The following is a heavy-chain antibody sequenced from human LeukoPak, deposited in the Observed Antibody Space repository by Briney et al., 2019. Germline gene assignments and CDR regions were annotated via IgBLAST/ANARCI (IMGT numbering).Heavy chain of an antibody. D-gene: IGHD6-19*01. CDR3: AKRVFGSGWVQVDY. J-gene: IGHJ4*02. CDR1: GFTFSTYA. Sequence: GGSLSLSCAASGFTFSTYAMSWVRQAPGKGLEWVSGMGGTDGVAYYADSVKGRSTISRDNSNNTLCLQMISLRAEDTAVYYCAKRVFGSGWVQVDYWGQGTLVTVSS. CDR2: MGGTDGVA. V-gene: IGHV3-23*01.